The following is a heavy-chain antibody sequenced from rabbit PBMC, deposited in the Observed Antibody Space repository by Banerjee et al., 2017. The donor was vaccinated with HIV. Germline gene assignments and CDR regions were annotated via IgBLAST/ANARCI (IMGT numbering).Heavy chain of an antibody. Sequence: QSLEESGGDLVKPGASLTLTCTASGFDFSSNYYMCWVRQAPGKGLEWIGCIYTGNGLTYYASWAKGRFTISKTSSTTVTLQMTSLTAADTATYFCARSAGNAYYRPNLWGQGTLVTVS. CDR1: GFDFSSNYY. J-gene: IGHJ3*01. CDR2: IYTGNGLT. D-gene: IGHD8-1*01. CDR3: ARSAGNAYYRPNL. V-gene: IGHV1S40*01.